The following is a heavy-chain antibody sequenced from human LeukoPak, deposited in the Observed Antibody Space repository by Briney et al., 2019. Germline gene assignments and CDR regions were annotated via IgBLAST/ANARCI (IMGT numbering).Heavy chain of an antibody. V-gene: IGHV4-39*07. Sequence: PSETLSLTCTVSGGSISSSSYYWGWIRQPPGKGLEWIGSIYYSGSTYYNPSLKSRVTISVDTSKNQFSLKLSSVTAADTAVYYCARCITGTTSYYKGRWFDPWGQGTLVTVSS. CDR2: IYYSGST. D-gene: IGHD1-7*01. J-gene: IGHJ5*02. CDR1: GGSISSSSYY. CDR3: ARCITGTTSYYKGRWFDP.